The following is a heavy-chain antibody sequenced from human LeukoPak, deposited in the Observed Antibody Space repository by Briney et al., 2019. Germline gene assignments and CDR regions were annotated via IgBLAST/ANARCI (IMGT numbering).Heavy chain of an antibody. J-gene: IGHJ4*02. V-gene: IGHV3-74*01. D-gene: IGHD3-22*01. CDR3: ARDSDSSGHYYMDYFDY. CDR2: INSDDSRT. CDR1: GFTFSAFW. Sequence: PGGSLRLSCAASGFTFSAFWMHWVRQAPGKGLVWVSRINSDDSRTTYADSVKGRFTISRDNAKNTLYLQMNSLRAEDTAVYYCARDSDSSGHYYMDYFDYWGRGALVTVSS.